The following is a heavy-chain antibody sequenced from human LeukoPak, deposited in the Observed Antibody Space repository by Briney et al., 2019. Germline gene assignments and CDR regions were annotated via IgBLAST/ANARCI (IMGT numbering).Heavy chain of an antibody. D-gene: IGHD3-10*01. CDR1: GFTFSSYA. J-gene: IGHJ4*02. V-gene: IGHV3-23*01. Sequence: SGGSLRLSCAASGFTFSSYAMGWVRQAPGKGLEWVSAISGSGGSTYYADSVKGRLTISRDNSKNTLYLQMNSLRAEDTAVYYCAKGTKPYYGSGSYYPDYWGQGTLVTVSS. CDR3: AKGTKPYYGSGSYYPDY. CDR2: ISGSGGST.